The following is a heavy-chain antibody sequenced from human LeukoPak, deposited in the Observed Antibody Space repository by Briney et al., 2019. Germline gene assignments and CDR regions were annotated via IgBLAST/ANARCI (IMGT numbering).Heavy chain of an antibody. CDR2: MNPNSGNT. CDR3: ARGGGLRFLEWNYYYYYMDV. CDR1: GYTFTSYD. D-gene: IGHD3-3*01. Sequence: ASVKVSCKASGYTFTSYDINWARQATGQGLEWMGWMNPNSGNTGYAQKFQGRVTITRNTSISTAYMELSSLRSEDTAVYYCARGGGLRFLEWNYYYYYMDVWGKGTTVTVSS. J-gene: IGHJ6*03. V-gene: IGHV1-8*03.